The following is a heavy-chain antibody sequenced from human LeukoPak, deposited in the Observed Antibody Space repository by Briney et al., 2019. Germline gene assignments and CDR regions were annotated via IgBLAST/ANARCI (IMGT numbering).Heavy chain of an antibody. V-gene: IGHV4-61*08. Sequence: SETLSLTCTVSGGSISSGDYYWSWIRQPPGKGLEWIGYIYYSGSTNYNPSLKSRVTISVDTSKNQFSLKLSSVTAADTAVYYCARDLYGEGYFDYWGQGTLVTVSS. J-gene: IGHJ4*02. CDR1: GGSISSGDYY. CDR2: IYYSGST. D-gene: IGHD4-17*01. CDR3: ARDLYGEGYFDY.